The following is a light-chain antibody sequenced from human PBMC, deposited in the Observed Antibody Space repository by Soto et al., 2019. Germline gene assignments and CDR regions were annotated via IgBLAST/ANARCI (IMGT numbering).Light chain of an antibody. CDR2: EVT. V-gene: IGLV2-23*02. CDR3: CSYAGTTNV. Sequence: QSVLTQPASVSGSPGQSITISCTGSSSDIGRYDFVSWYQQHPGKAPKLMIYEVTNRPSGVSNRFSGSKSGNTASLTISGLQAGDEADYYCCSYAGTTNVFGTGTKVTVL. J-gene: IGLJ1*01. CDR1: SSDIGRYDF.